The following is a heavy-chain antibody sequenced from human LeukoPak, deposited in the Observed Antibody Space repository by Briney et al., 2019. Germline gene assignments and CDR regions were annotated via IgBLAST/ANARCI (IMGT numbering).Heavy chain of an antibody. CDR2: INHSGST. CDR3: ATATKASNFDY. CDR1: GGSFSGYY. Sequence: SETLSLTCAVYGGSFSGYYWSWIRQPPGKGLEWIGEINHSGSTNYNPSLKSRVTISVDTSKNQFSLKLSSVTAADTAVYYCATATKASNFDYWGQGTLVTVSS. D-gene: IGHD1/OR15-1a*01. V-gene: IGHV4-34*01. J-gene: IGHJ4*02.